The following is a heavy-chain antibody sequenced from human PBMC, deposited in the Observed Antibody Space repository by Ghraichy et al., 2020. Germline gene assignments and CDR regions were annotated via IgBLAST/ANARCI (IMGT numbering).Heavy chain of an antibody. Sequence: SETLSLTCTVSGGSISSYYWSLIRPPPGKGLEWIGYIYYSGSTNYNPSLKSRVTISVDTSKNQFSLKLSSVTAADTAVYYCAREETWNWYFDLWGRGTLVTVSS. CDR1: GGSISSYY. V-gene: IGHV4-59*01. D-gene: IGHD5-12*01. CDR2: IYYSGST. CDR3: AREETWNWYFDL. J-gene: IGHJ2*01.